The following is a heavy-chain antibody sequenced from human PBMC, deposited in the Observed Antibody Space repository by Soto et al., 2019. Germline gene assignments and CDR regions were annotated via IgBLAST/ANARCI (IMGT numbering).Heavy chain of an antibody. CDR2: MYNTGST. CDR1: GGSISRYY. V-gene: IGHV4-59*01. Sequence: PSETLSLTCTVSGGSISRYYWSWIRQPPGKGLEWIGYMYNTGSTIYNPSLKSRVTISVDTSKNKFSMKMNTVTAADTAVYYCARDLWGYCGADCYPLDVWGQGTTVTVS. J-gene: IGHJ6*02. D-gene: IGHD2-21*02. CDR3: ARDLWGYCGADCYPLDV.